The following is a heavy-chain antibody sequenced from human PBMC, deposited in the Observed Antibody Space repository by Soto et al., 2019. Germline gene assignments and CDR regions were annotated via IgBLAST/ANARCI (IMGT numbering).Heavy chain of an antibody. CDR1: GFTFSSYG. CDR3: FPLTTVTAFDAFDI. Sequence: QVQLVESGGGVVQPGRSLRLSCAASGFTFSSYGMHWVRQAPGKGLEWVAVISYDGSNKYYADSVKGRFTISRDNSKNTLYLQMNSLRVEDTVVYYCFPLTTVTAFDAFDIWGQGTMVTVSS. V-gene: IGHV3-30*03. J-gene: IGHJ3*02. CDR2: ISYDGSNK. D-gene: IGHD4-17*01.